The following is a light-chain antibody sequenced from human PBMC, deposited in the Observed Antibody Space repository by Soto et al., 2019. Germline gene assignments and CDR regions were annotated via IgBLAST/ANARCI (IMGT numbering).Light chain of an antibody. CDR1: SSNIGAGYD. CDR3: LSFDSSLSVV. CDR2: GNT. Sequence: QSVLTQPPSVSGAPGQRVTISCTGSSSNIGAGYDVHWYQQLPGRAPKLLIYGNTNRPSGVPDRFSGSKSGTSASLAVTGLRAEDEAEYYCLSFDSSLSVVFGRGTKLTVL. V-gene: IGLV1-40*01. J-gene: IGLJ2*01.